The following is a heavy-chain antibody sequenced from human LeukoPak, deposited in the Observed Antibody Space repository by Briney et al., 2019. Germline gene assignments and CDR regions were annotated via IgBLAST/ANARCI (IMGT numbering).Heavy chain of an antibody. CDR1: GYSFTSYW. Sequence: GESLKISCKGSGYSFTSYWIGWVRQLPGKGLEWMGIIYPGDSDTRYSPSFQGQVTISADKSISTAYLQWSSLKASDTAMYYCARGDSDYGDYFGSPLFDYWGQGTLVTVSS. CDR2: IYPGDSDT. V-gene: IGHV5-51*01. CDR3: ARGDSDYGDYFGSPLFDY. D-gene: IGHD4-17*01. J-gene: IGHJ4*02.